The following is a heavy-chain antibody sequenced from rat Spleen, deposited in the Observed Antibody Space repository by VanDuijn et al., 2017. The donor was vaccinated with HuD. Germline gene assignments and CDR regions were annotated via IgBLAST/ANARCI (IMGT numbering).Heavy chain of an antibody. V-gene: IGHV5-19*01. CDR1: GFTFSDYA. CDR2: ISPTGGIT. CDR3: TTDRLGADYFDY. D-gene: IGHD5-1*01. Sequence: EVQLVESGGGLVQPGRSLKLSCAASGFTFSDYAMNWIRQAPTKGLEWVASISPTGGITYYRDSVKGRFTISRDNAKSTLYLQMDSLRSEDTATYYCTTDRLGADYFDYWGQGVMVTVSS. J-gene: IGHJ2*01.